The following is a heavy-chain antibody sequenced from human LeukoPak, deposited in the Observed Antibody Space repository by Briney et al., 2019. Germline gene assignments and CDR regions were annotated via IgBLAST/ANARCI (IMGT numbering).Heavy chain of an antibody. V-gene: IGHV3-15*01. CDR1: GFTFREAW. J-gene: IGHJ4*01. D-gene: IGHD4-11*01. CDR3: TTERYSDYDIPLNFDY. CDR2: IRSHSYGGTT. Sequence: GGSLRLSCVGSGFTFREAWMSWVRQVPGVGLEWVGRIRSHSYGGTTDYAAPVKGRFTISRDDSKTTLYLQMNSLKIEDTAMYYCTTERYSDYDIPLNFDYWGRGILVSVSS.